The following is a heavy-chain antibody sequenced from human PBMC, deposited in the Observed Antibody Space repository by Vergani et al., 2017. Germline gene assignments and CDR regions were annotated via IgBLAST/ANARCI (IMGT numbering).Heavy chain of an antibody. CDR3: ARDGYSSSSTFDY. J-gene: IGHJ4*02. D-gene: IGHD6-6*01. V-gene: IGHV3-30-3*01. CDR1: GFTFSSYA. Sequence: VQLLESGGGVVQPGRSLRLSCAASGFTFSSYAMHWVRQAPGKGLEWVAVISYDGSNKYYADSVKGRFTISRDNSKNTLYLQMNSLRAEDTAVYYCARDGYSSSSTFDYWGQGTLVTVSS. CDR2: ISYDGSNK.